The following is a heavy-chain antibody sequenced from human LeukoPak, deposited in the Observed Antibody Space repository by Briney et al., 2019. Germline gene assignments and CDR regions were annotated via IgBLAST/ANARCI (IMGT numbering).Heavy chain of an antibody. CDR1: GFTFTSSA. CDR3: AAGWVCSGGSCYYYFDY. Sequence: ASVKVSCKASGFTFTSSAMQWVRQARGQRLEWIGWIVVGSGNTNYAQKFQESVTITRDMSTSTAYMELSSLRSEDTAVYYCAAGWVCSGGSCYYYFDYWGQGTLVTVSS. J-gene: IGHJ4*02. D-gene: IGHD2-15*01. CDR2: IVVGSGNT. V-gene: IGHV1-58*02.